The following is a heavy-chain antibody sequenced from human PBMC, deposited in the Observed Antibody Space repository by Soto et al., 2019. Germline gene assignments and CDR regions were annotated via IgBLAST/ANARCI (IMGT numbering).Heavy chain of an antibody. Sequence: LRLSCSASGFTFSSYGMHLVRQAPGKGLEWVAVISYDGSNKYYADSVKGRFTISRDNSKNTLYLQMNSLRAEDTAVYYCAKGMATSEGDYWGQGTLVTVSS. J-gene: IGHJ4*02. CDR2: ISYDGSNK. CDR3: AKGMATSEGDY. D-gene: IGHD5-12*01. CDR1: GFTFSSYG. V-gene: IGHV3-30*18.